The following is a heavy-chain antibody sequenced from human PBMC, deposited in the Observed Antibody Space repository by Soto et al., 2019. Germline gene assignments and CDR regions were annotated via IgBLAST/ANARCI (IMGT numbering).Heavy chain of an antibody. J-gene: IGHJ6*02. CDR2: ISAYNGNT. V-gene: IGHV1-18*01. CDR3: ARDSIVLVPAAKRDYNYYGMDV. Sequence: QVQLVQSGAEVKKPGASVKVSCKASGYTFTSYGISWVRQAPGQGLEWMGWISAYNGNTNYAQKLQGRVTMTTDTSTITAYMELRSLRSDDTAVYYCARDSIVLVPAAKRDYNYYGMDVWGQGTTVTVSS. CDR1: GYTFTSYG. D-gene: IGHD2-2*01.